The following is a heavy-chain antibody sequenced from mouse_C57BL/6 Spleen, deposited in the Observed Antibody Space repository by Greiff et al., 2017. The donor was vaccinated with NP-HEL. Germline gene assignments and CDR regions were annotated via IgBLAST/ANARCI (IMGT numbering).Heavy chain of an antibody. CDR3: ARGDYGSSYGFAY. J-gene: IGHJ3*01. CDR1: GYTFTDYY. V-gene: IGHV1-76*01. D-gene: IGHD1-1*01. CDR2: IYPGSGNT. Sequence: QVQLQQSGAELVRPGASVKLSCKASGYTFTDYYINWVKQRPGQGLEWIARIYPGSGNTYYNEKFKGKATLTAEKSSSTAYMQLSSLTSEDSAVYFCARGDYGSSYGFAYWGQGTLVTVSA.